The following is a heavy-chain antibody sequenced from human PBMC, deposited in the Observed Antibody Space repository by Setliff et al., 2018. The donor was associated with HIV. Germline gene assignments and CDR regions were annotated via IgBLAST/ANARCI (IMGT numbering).Heavy chain of an antibody. D-gene: IGHD3-22*01. CDR1: GFTFSSYG. V-gene: IGHV3-30*18. CDR2: ISYDGSNK. Sequence: GGFLRLSCAASGFTFSSYGMHWVRQAPGKGLEWVAVISYDGSNKYYADSVKGRFTISRDNSKNTLYLQMNSLRAEDTAVYYCAKDGAYDSSGSLNYWGQGTLVTVSS. J-gene: IGHJ4*02. CDR3: AKDGAYDSSGSLNY.